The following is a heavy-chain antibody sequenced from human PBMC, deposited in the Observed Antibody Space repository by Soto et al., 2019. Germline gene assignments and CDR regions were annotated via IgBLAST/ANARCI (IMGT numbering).Heavy chain of an antibody. CDR3: ARDHLDTWGGSDSLDI. CDR2: INQDGSAK. CDR1: GFTFSDYW. D-gene: IGHD3-16*01. V-gene: IGHV3-7*01. Sequence: EVQLVESGGGLVQPGGSLRLSCGASGFTFSDYWINWVRQSPGKGLEWVANINQDGSAKNYVDSVKGRFTISRDNAKNSVYLHMDSLRAEDTAVYYCARDHLDTWGGSDSLDIWGHGTLVTVSS. J-gene: IGHJ3*02.